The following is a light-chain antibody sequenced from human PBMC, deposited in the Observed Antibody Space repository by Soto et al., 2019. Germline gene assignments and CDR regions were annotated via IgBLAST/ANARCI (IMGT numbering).Light chain of an antibody. CDR3: PQYYNWHPEGMYT. Sequence: EIVMTQSPSTLSVSPGERVTLSCRASQSVSSNLAWYQQKPGQAPRLLIYGASTRATGIPARFSGSGSGTEFTLTISRLQSGDLAVYYCPQYYNWHPEGMYTFGQGTKLEIK. J-gene: IGKJ2*01. CDR2: GAS. V-gene: IGKV3-15*01. CDR1: QSVSSN.